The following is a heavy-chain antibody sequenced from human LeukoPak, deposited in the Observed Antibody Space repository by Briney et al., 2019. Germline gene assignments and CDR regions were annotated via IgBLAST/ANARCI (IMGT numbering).Heavy chain of an antibody. J-gene: IGHJ4*02. D-gene: IGHD2-2*01. CDR1: GYTFTGYY. V-gene: IGHV1-2*02. CDR2: INPNSGGT. Sequence: ASVKVSCKASGYTFTGYYMHWVRQAPGQGLEWMGWINPNSGGTNYAQKLQDRVTMTTDTSTSTAYMELRSLRSDDTAVYYCARGAGYCSSTSCPYGDYALFDYWGQGTLVTVSS. CDR3: ARGAGYCSSTSCPYGDYALFDY.